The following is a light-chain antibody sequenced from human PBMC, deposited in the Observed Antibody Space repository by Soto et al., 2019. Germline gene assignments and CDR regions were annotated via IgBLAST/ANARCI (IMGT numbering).Light chain of an antibody. J-gene: IGLJ1*01. Sequence: QSALTQPRSVSGSPGQSVTIXXXGXXXXXGGYNYVSWYQQHPGKAPKFMIYDVSKRPSGVPDRFSGSKSGNTASLTISGLQAEDEADYYCCSYAGSYKGYVFGSGTKVTVL. CDR2: DVS. V-gene: IGLV2-11*01. CDR3: CSYAGSYKGYV. CDR1: XXXXGGYNY.